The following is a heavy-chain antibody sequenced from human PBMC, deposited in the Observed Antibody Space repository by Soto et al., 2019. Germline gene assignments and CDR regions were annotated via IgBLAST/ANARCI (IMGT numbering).Heavy chain of an antibody. CDR3: ARGPRSWQATDIWRWFDP. CDR2: IYYSGST. J-gene: IGHJ5*02. CDR1: GGSISSYY. Sequence: QVQLQESGPGLVKPSETLSLTCTVSGGSISSYYWSWIRQPPGKGLEWIGYIYYSGSTNYNPSLQSRVTISVDTSKNQCSLKLSSVTAADTAVYCCARGPRSWQATDIWRWFDPWGQGTLVTVSS. D-gene: IGHD3-3*01. V-gene: IGHV4-59*01.